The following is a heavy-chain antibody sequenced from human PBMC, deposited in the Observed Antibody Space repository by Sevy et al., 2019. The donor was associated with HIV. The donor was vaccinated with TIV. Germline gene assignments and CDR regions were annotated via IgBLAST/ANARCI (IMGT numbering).Heavy chain of an antibody. CDR2: ISGGDDST. J-gene: IGHJ2*01. V-gene: IGHV3-23*01. CDR3: AKFGDYYDSGGYYWYFDF. D-gene: IGHD3-22*01. Sequence: GGSLRLSCAASGFIFSDYAMSWVRQAPGKGLEWVSSISGGDDSTYYADSVKGRFTVSRDNSKNTLYLQMNTLRAEDTALYYCAKFGDYYDSGGYYWYFDFWGRGTLVTVSS. CDR1: GFIFSDYA.